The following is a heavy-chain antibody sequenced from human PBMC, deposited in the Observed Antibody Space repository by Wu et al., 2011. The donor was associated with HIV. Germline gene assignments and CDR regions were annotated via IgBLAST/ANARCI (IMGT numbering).Heavy chain of an antibody. Sequence: QVQLVQSGAEVKKPGASVKVSCKASGYTFTNYYMHWVRQAPGQGLEWLGWMNAKSGNAGYSQKFQDRVTMTTDTSTGTAYLELSSLRSEDTAMYYCARGGQRRLTLPYEYWGQGTLVTVSS. D-gene: IGHD6-19*01. CDR3: ARGGQRRLTLPYEY. CDR1: GYTFTNYY. CDR2: MNAKSGNA. J-gene: IGHJ4*02. V-gene: IGHV1-8*02.